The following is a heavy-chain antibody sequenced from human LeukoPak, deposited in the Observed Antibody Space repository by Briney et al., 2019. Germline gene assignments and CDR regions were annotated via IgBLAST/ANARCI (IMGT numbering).Heavy chain of an antibody. CDR1: GYTFTSYD. CDR2: IIPTFGTA. CDR3: ARAGTTGTPPYYYYYMDV. D-gene: IGHD1-1*01. J-gene: IGHJ6*03. V-gene: IGHV1-69*05. Sequence: ASVKVSCKASGYTFTSYDINWVRQATGQGLEWMGGIIPTFGTANYAQKFQGRVTITTDESTSTAYMELSSLRSEDTAVYYCARAGTTGTPPYYYYYMDVWGKGTTVTVSS.